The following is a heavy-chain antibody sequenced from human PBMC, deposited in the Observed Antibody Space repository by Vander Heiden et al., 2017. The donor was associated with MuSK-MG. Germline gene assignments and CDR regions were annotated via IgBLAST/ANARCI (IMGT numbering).Heavy chain of an antibody. Sequence: QVQLVQSGAEVKKPGASVKVSCEASGYSFTSHDINWVRQATGQGLEWMGWINPNNGNTGYVQQFQGRVTLTRNTSISTAYMEVSSLKSEDTAVYYCARGPDYGTYRGRYDYYYMDVWAKGTAVTVS. CDR1: GYSFTSHD. V-gene: IGHV1-8*01. D-gene: IGHD4-17*01. J-gene: IGHJ6*03. CDR2: INPNNGNT. CDR3: ARGPDYGTYRGRYDYYYMDV.